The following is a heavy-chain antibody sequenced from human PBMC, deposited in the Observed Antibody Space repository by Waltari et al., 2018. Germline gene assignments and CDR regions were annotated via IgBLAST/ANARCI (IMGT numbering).Heavy chain of an antibody. CDR3: ARGRGGSGSQPLSWFDP. CDR1: GDSIARYF. Sequence: QVQLRESGPRLVKPSETLSLTCSVSGDSIARYFWAWIRQPPGKGLQFIGSIYDVGTTRYNPSLASRVAMSVDTSKNHFSLRLTSMTAADTAFYYCARGRGGSGSQPLSWFDPWGPGTLVTVSS. D-gene: IGHD3-10*01. V-gene: IGHV4-59*01. CDR2: IYDVGTT. J-gene: IGHJ5*02.